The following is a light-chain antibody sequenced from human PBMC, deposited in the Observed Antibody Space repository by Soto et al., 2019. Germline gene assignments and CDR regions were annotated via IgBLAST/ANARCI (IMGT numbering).Light chain of an antibody. J-gene: IGKJ1*01. CDR2: GAS. CDR1: QSVSTK. CDR3: QQYNNWPRT. V-gene: IGKV3-15*01. Sequence: EIVMTQSPATLSVSPGERATLSCRASQSVSTKLAWYRHKPGQAPRLLIYGASTRATGIPARFSGSGSGTEFTLTINSLQSEDFAVYYCQQYNNWPRTFGQGTKVEIK.